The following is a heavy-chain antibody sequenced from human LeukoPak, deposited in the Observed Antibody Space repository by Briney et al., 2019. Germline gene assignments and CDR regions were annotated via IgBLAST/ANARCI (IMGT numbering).Heavy chain of an antibody. CDR1: GGSISSGPYY. Sequence: KPSAPLSLTCIVSGGSISSGPYYWGWIRQPPGKGLEWIWSIFPSGITYSNPSLKSRVTISVDTSKNQFSLKLSSVTAADTAVYYCARQSPEFTDYSGGYYFDNWGQGTLVTVSS. D-gene: IGHD3-16*01. CDR3: ARQSPEFTDYSGGYYFDN. CDR2: IFPSGIT. J-gene: IGHJ4*02. V-gene: IGHV4-39*01.